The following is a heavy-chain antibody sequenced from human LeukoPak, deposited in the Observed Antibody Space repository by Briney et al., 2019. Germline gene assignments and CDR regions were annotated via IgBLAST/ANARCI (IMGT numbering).Heavy chain of an antibody. CDR3: ARAQGATIDAFDI. J-gene: IGHJ3*02. Sequence: DSVKGRFTISRDNAKNSLYLQMNSLRAEDTAVYYCARAQGATIDAFDIWGQGTMVTVSS. D-gene: IGHD1-26*01. V-gene: IGHV3-7*01.